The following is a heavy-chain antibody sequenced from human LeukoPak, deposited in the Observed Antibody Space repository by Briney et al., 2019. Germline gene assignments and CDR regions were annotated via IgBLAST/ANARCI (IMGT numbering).Heavy chain of an antibody. CDR3: TTTPEGPIAAAGTGYFQH. CDR2: IKSKTDGGTT. CDR1: GFTFSNAW. J-gene: IGHJ1*01. D-gene: IGHD6-13*01. Sequence: VGSLRLSCAASGFTFSNAWMSWVRQAPGKGLEWVGRIKSKTDGGTTDYAAPVKGRFTISRDDSKNTLYLQMNSLKTEDTAVYYCTTTPEGPIAAAGTGYFQHWGQGTLVTVSS. V-gene: IGHV3-15*01.